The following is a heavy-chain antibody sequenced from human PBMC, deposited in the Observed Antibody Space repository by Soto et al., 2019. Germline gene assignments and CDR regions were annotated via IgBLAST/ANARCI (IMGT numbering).Heavy chain of an antibody. Sequence: ASVKVSCKASGYTFTSYYMHWVRQAPGQGLEWMGIINPSGGSTSYAQKFQGRVTMTRDTSTSTVYMELSSLRSEDTAVYYCARSQILAVAGPDFDYWGQGTLVTVSS. CDR1: GYTFTSYY. J-gene: IGHJ4*02. V-gene: IGHV1-46*01. D-gene: IGHD6-19*01. CDR3: ARSQILAVAGPDFDY. CDR2: INPSGGST.